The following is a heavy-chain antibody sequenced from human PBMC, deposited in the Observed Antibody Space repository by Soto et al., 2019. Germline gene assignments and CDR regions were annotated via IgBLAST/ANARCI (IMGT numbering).Heavy chain of an antibody. CDR2: ISGSGTST. Sequence: EVQLLESGGALVQPGGSLRLSCAASGFTFSNLAMSWVRQAPGKGLEWVSAISGSGTSTYDADSVKGRFSISRDNSKNTLYLQMNSLRAEDTAVYYCAKDRKSGSGWYWDYWGQGTLVTVSS. J-gene: IGHJ4*02. CDR1: GFTFSNLA. D-gene: IGHD6-19*01. CDR3: AKDRKSGSGWYWDY. V-gene: IGHV3-23*01.